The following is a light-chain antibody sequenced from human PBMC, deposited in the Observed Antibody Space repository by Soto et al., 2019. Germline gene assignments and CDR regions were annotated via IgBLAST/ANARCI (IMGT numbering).Light chain of an antibody. V-gene: IGLV3-25*02. Sequence: SSELTQPPSVSVSPGQTARITCSGDTLSKQYAYWYQQKPGQAPVQVIYKDNKRPSGIPERFSGSNSGTTVTLTISGVQAEDEADYYCQSTDTTGFSWVFGGGTKVTVL. CDR2: KDN. CDR3: QSTDTTGFSWV. CDR1: TLSKQY. J-gene: IGLJ3*02.